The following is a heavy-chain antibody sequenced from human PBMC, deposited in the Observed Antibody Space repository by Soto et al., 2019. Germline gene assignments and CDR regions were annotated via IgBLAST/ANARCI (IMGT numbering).Heavy chain of an antibody. D-gene: IGHD6-13*01. CDR1: GFTFSSYS. CDR3: ARGPVRYSSSWYAWFDP. Sequence: GGSLRLSCAASGFTFSSYSMNWVRQAPGKGLEWVSSISSSSSYIYYADSVKGRFTISRDNAKNSLYLQMNSLRAEDTAVYYCARGPVRYSSSWYAWFDPWGQGTLVTVSS. V-gene: IGHV3-21*01. J-gene: IGHJ5*02. CDR2: ISSSSSYI.